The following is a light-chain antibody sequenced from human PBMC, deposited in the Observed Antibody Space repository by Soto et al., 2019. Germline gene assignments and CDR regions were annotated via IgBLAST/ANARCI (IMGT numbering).Light chain of an antibody. J-gene: IGLJ1*01. CDR3: QSYDSSLSAFYV. CDR2: GNS. V-gene: IGLV1-40*01. CDR1: SSNIGSGYD. Sequence: VLTQPPSVSGAPGQSVTISCTGSSSNIGSGYDVHWYQQLPRTAPKLLIYGNSNRPSGVPDRFSGSKSGTSASLAVTGLQAEDEADYYCQSYDSSLSAFYVFGTGTKVTVL.